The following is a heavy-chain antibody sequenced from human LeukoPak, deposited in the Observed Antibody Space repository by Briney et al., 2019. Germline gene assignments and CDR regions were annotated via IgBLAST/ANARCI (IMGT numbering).Heavy chain of an antibody. Sequence: GGSLRLSCAASGFTFSSYWMHWVRQAPGKGLVWVSRINSDGSSTNYADSMKGRFTISRDNAKNTVYLQMNSLSAEDTAIYYCTFSSYGDHVGVDAFDIWGQGTMVTVSS. V-gene: IGHV3-74*01. D-gene: IGHD4-17*01. CDR2: INSDGSST. J-gene: IGHJ3*02. CDR1: GFTFSSYW. CDR3: TFSSYGDHVGVDAFDI.